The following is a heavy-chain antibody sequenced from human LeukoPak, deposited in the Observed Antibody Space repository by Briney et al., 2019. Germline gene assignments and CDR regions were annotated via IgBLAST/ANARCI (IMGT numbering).Heavy chain of an antibody. CDR1: GFTFSNAW. D-gene: IGHD2-2*01. V-gene: IGHV3-15*01. J-gene: IGHJ4*02. Sequence: GGSLRLSCAASGFTFSNAWMSWVRQAPGKGLEWVGRIKSKTDGGTTDYAAPVKGRFTISRDDSKNTLYLQMNSLKTEDTAVYYCTTDRLEPAAHFDYWGQGTLVTVSS. CDR2: IKSKTDGGTT. CDR3: TTDRLEPAAHFDY.